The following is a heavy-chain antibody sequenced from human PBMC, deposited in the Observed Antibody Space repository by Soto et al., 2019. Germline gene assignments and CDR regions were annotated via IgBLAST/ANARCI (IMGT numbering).Heavy chain of an antibody. J-gene: IGHJ1*01. CDR2: IKSKTAGGTT. Sequence: EVQLVESGGDLVKPGGSLRLSCAASEFTFSNAWLSWVRQAPGKGLAWVGRIKSKTAGGTTDYAAPVKGRFTISRDDSKSPLYMQMTSLKTEDTAVYYCATRPPFPYVGPEKYLQHWGQGTLVTVSS. CDR1: EFTFSNAW. CDR3: ATRPPFPYVGPEKYLQH. D-gene: IGHD3-16*01. V-gene: IGHV3-15*01.